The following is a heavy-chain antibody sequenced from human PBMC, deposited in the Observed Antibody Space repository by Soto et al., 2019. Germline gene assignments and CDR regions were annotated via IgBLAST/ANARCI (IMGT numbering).Heavy chain of an antibody. D-gene: IGHD6-19*01. CDR2: IYYSGST. V-gene: IGHV4-30-4*01. J-gene: IGHJ6*02. CDR3: ARGFGDSSGWYTPPHYYYYGMDV. CDR1: CGSISSGDYY. Sequence: SETLSLTCTVSCGSISSGDYYWSWIRQPPGKGLEWIGYIYYSGSTYYNPSLKSRVTISVDTSKNQFSLKLSSVTAADTAVYYCARGFGDSSGWYTPPHYYYYGMDVWGQGTTVTVSS.